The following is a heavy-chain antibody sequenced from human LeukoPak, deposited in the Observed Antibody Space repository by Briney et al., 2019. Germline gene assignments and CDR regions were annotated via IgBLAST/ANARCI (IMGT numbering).Heavy chain of an antibody. D-gene: IGHD1-26*01. J-gene: IGHJ6*03. CDR2: ISSGSTNT. Sequence: GGSLRLSCAASGFTFSSYAMSWVRQAPGKGLEWVSSISSGSTNTYYADSVKGRFTISRDNSKNTLYLQMNSLRAEDTAIYYSAKNWVGYYMEVWGKGTTVTVSS. CDR1: GFTFSSYA. CDR3: AKNWVGYYMEV. V-gene: IGHV3-23*01.